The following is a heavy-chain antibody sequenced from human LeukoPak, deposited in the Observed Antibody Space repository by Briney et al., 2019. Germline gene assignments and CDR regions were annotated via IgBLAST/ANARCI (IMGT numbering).Heavy chain of an antibody. J-gene: IGHJ4*02. CDR2: ISYDGNNK. CDR3: ATWAAAILGTDY. Sequence: GGSLRLSCAASGFTFSSHGMHWVRQAPGKGLEWVAVISYDGNNKYYADSVKGRFTISRDNSKNTLSLQMNNLRVEDTAVYYCATWAAAILGTDYWGQGTLVTVSS. CDR1: GFTFSSHG. V-gene: IGHV3-30*03. D-gene: IGHD6-13*01.